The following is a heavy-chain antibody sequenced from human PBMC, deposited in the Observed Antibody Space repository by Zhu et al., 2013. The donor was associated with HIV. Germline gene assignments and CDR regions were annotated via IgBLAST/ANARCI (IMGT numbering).Heavy chain of an antibody. D-gene: IGHD2-21*01. J-gene: IGHJ4*02. CDR2: VYYSGST. Sequence: VQLQESGPGLVKPSETLPLTCAVSGDSISSSYWSWIRQPPGKGLEWIGSVYYSGSTYYNPSLKSRVTISVDTSENQLSLKLNSVTAADTAVYYCARGQRQSSLIVVSTFDSWGQGTLVTVSS. V-gene: IGHV4-59*08. CDR1: GDSISSSY. CDR3: ARGQRQSSLIVVSTFDS.